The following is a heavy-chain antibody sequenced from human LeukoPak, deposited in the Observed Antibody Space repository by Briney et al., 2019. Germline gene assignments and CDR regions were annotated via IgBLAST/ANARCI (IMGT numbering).Heavy chain of an antibody. CDR1: GFTFSSYS. CDR3: ARAQPAAIEGPGFDY. J-gene: IGHJ4*02. Sequence: GGSLRLSCAASGFTFSSYSMNWVRQAPGKGLEWVSSISSSSSYIYYADSVKGRFTISRDNAKNSLYLQMSSLRAEDTAVYYCARAQPAAIEGPGFDYWGQGTLVTVSS. CDR2: ISSSSSYI. D-gene: IGHD2-2*01. V-gene: IGHV3-21*01.